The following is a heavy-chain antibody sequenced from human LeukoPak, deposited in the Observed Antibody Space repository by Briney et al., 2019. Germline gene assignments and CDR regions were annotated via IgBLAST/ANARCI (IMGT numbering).Heavy chain of an antibody. V-gene: IGHV3-30*03. J-gene: IGHJ4*02. CDR2: ISYDGSNK. CDR3: ARDVVVRGGFDY. CDR1: GFTFSSYG. Sequence: PGGSLRLSCAASGFTFSSYGMHWVRQAPGKGLEWVAVISYDGSNKYYADSVKGRFTISRDNSKNTLYLQMNSLRAEDTAVYYCARDVVVRGGFDYWGQGTLVTVSS. D-gene: IGHD3-10*01.